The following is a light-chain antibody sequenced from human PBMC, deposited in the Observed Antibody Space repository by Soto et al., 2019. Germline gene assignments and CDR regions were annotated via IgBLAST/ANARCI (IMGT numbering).Light chain of an antibody. CDR2: GNN. J-gene: IGLJ1*01. V-gene: IGLV1-40*01. CDR1: SSNIGAGYA. CDR3: LLFFSGTPV. Sequence: QPVLTQPPSVSGAPGQRVTISCTGSSSNIGAGYAVHWYQQLPGTAPKLLIYGNNNRPSGVPDRFSGSKSDTSASLAITGLQAEDEADYYCLLFFSGTPVFGLGTKLTVL.